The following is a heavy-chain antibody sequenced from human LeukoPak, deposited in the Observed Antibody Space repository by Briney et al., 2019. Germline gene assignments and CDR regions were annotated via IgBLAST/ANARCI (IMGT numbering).Heavy chain of an antibody. CDR2: IWYDGSNK. Sequence: GGSLRLSCAASGFTFSSYGMHWVRQAPGKGLEWVAVIWYDGSNKYYTDSVKGRFTISRDNSKNTLYLQMNSLRAEDTAVYYCARAPDGYNFDYWGQGTLVTVSS. D-gene: IGHD5-24*01. CDR1: GFTFSSYG. J-gene: IGHJ4*02. CDR3: ARAPDGYNFDY. V-gene: IGHV3-33*08.